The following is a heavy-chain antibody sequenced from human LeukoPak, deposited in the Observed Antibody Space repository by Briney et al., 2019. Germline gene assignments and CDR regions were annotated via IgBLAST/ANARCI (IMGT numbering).Heavy chain of an antibody. CDR3: ARLSGGAFDI. V-gene: IGHV3-74*01. CDR1: GFTFSSYW. J-gene: IGHJ3*02. Sequence: GGSLRLSCAASGFTFSSYWMHWVRQAPGKGLVWVSRITSDGSNTVYADSVRGRFTISRDNAKNTLYLQMNSLRAEDTAVYYCARLSGGAFDIWGQGTLVTVSS. CDR2: ITSDGSNT. D-gene: IGHD2/OR15-2a*01.